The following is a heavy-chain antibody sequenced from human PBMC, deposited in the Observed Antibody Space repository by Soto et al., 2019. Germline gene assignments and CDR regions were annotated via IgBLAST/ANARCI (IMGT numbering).Heavy chain of an antibody. J-gene: IGHJ4*02. D-gene: IGHD3-3*01. CDR1: GGSISSSSYY. CDR3: ARQVGYGITIFGVVSIDY. CDR2: IYYSGST. Sequence: PSETLSLTCTVSGGSISSSSYYWGWIRQPPGKGLEWIGSIYYSGSTYYNPSLKSRVTISVDTSKNQFSLKLSSVTAADTAVYYCARQVGYGITIFGVVSIDYWGQGTLVTVSS. V-gene: IGHV4-39*01.